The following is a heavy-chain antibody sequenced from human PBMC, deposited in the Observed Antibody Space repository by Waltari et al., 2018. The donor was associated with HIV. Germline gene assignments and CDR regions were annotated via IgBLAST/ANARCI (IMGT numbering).Heavy chain of an antibody. CDR1: GGSISSGRYY. CDR3: ARETTIVLEWSAYPTPNGMDV. CDR2: LYAGGST. V-gene: IGHV4-61*02. J-gene: IGHJ6*02. Sequence: QVQLQESGPRLVKPSQTLSLTCTVSGGSISSGRYYWSWIRQPAGKGLEWIGRLYAGGSTNYNPSLKSRGTISVDTSKNQFTLRLSSVTAADTAVYYCARETTIVLEWSAYPTPNGMDVWGQGTTVTVSS. D-gene: IGHD3-3*01.